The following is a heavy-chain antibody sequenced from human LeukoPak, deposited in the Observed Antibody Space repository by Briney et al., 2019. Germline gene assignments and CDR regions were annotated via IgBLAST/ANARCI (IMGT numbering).Heavy chain of an antibody. CDR3: ARGRRTAMALSYYYYYYCMDV. V-gene: IGHV4-30-2*01. Sequence: KPSETLSLTCTVSGGSISSGDYYWSWIRQPPGKGLEWYGYIYHSGSTYYNPSLKSRVTISVDRSKNQFSLKLSSVTAADTAVYYCARGRRTAMALSYYYYYYCMDVWGKGTTVTVSS. J-gene: IGHJ6*03. CDR1: GGSISSGDYY. CDR2: IYHSGST. D-gene: IGHD5-18*01.